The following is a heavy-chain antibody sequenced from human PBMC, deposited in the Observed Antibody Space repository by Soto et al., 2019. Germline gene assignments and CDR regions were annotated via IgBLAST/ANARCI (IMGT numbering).Heavy chain of an antibody. V-gene: IGHV1-69*04. Sequence: SVKVSCKASGGTFSSYTISRVRQAPGQGLEWMGRIIPILGIPNYAQKFQGRVTITADKSTSTAYMELSGLRSEDTAVYYCAREGVVVTDALDIWGQGTMVTVSS. CDR2: IIPILGIP. J-gene: IGHJ3*02. CDR3: AREGVVVTDALDI. D-gene: IGHD3-3*01. CDR1: GGTFSSYT.